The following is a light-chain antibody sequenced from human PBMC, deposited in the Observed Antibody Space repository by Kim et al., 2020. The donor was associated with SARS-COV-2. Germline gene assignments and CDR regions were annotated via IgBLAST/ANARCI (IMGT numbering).Light chain of an antibody. CDR3: KQYNSYLYT. V-gene: IGKV1-5*01. CDR1: QSISSW. CDR2: YAS. Sequence: SASVGDRVTITCRASQSISSWLAWYQQKPGKAPKLLIYYASSLESGVPSRFSGSGSGTEFTLTISSLQPDDFATYYCKQYNSYLYTFGQGTKLEI. J-gene: IGKJ2*01.